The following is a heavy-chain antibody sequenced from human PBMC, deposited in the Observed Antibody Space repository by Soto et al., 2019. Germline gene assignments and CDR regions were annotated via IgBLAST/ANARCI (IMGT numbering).Heavy chain of an antibody. CDR3: VHRLDVPGLAFDP. D-gene: IGHD3-10*02. V-gene: IGHV2-5*01. CDR1: GFSLSASGAS. Sequence: ASGPTLVNPTQTLRLTCAFSGFSLSASGASVGWIRQPPGKALEWLAHIYWNDDKRYSPSLRSRLTISKDTSKNQVVLTFTNMDPADTDTYYCVHRLDVPGLAFDPWGQGTLVTVSS. J-gene: IGHJ5*02. CDR2: IYWNDDK.